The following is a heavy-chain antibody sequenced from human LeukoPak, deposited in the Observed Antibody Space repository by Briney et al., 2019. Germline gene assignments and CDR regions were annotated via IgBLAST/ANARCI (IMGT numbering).Heavy chain of an antibody. J-gene: IGHJ4*02. D-gene: IGHD1-1*01. Sequence: GGSLRLSCAASGVIFSSYAMSWVGQAPGKGGEWVSAISGSGGTTYYADSVKGRFTTSRDNPKNTVYLQMNSLRAEDTAVYYCSKWKEGFRPDFEYCGQGPLVTVSS. CDR1: GVIFSSYA. V-gene: IGHV3-23*01. CDR3: SKWKEGFRPDFEY. CDR2: ISGSGGTT.